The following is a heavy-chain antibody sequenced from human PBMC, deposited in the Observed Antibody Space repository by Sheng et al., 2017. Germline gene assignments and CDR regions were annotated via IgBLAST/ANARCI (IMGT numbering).Heavy chain of an antibody. D-gene: IGHD4-17*01. CDR1: GYSISSGWY. CDR3: ARSSIYGDSGLLHFDY. CDR2: IYHSGHT. Sequence: QVHLQESGPGLVKPSETLSLSCVVSGYSISSGWYWGWIRQTPEKGLEWIGSIYHSGHTYSNPSLKSRVTLSVDPSKNQVSLRLNSVTASDSAVYYCARSSIYGDSGLLHFDYWGQGTLVTVSS. V-gene: IGHV4-38-2*01. J-gene: IGHJ4*02.